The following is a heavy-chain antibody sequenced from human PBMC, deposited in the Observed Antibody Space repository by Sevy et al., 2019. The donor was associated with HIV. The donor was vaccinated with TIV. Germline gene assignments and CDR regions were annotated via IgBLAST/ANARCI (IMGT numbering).Heavy chain of an antibody. J-gene: IGHJ4*02. CDR3: AAIVVVPAEL. D-gene: IGHD2-2*01. Sequence: GGSLRLSCVASGFTFSNAWMSWVRQAPGKGLEWVGRIKSKTDGGTTDYAAPVKGRITISRDDSKIKLYLQMNSLKTEYTAVYYCAAIVVVPAELWGQGTLVTVSS. CDR1: GFTFSNAW. CDR2: IKSKTDGGTT. V-gene: IGHV3-15*01.